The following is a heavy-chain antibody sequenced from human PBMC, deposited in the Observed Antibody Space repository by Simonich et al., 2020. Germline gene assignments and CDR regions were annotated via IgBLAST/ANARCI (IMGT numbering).Heavy chain of an antibody. V-gene: IGHV3-74*01. CDR3: ARNRLDY. J-gene: IGHJ4*02. Sequence: EVQLVESGGGLVQPGGSLRLSCAASGFTFSSYWMHWVRHAPGKGLVWDERINSEGSTTRYADSVKGRFTSSRDNAKNTLYLQMNSLRAEDTAVYYCARNRLDYWGQGTLVTVSS. CDR2: INSEGSTT. CDR1: GFTFSSYW.